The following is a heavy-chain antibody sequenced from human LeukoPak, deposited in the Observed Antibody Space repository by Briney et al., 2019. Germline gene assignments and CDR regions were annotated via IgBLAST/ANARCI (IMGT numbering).Heavy chain of an antibody. V-gene: IGHV4-4*02. CDR3: ARGEPGSWFDP. CDR2: IHHSGIT. Sequence: SETLSLTCAVSGGSISNSNWWSWVRQSPGKGPEWSGEIHHSGITNYNPSLKSRVTISVDTSKKQFSLNLSSVTAADTAVYYCARGEPGSWFDPWGQGTLVTVSS. CDR1: GGSISNSNW. D-gene: IGHD3-10*01. J-gene: IGHJ5*02.